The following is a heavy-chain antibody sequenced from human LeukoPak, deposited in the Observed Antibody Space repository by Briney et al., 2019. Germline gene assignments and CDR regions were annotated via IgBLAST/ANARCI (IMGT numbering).Heavy chain of an antibody. CDR2: INPNSGGT. D-gene: IGHD3-22*01. V-gene: IGHV1-2*02. Sequence: ASVKVSCKASGYTFTGYYMHWVRQAPGQGLEWMGWINPNSGGTNYAQKFQGRVTMTRDTSISTAYMELSRLRSDDTAVYYCASSDRGASSGYYYRTYYYYYMDVWGKGTTVTVSS. CDR3: ASSDRGASSGYYYRTYYYYYMDV. J-gene: IGHJ6*03. CDR1: GYTFTGYY.